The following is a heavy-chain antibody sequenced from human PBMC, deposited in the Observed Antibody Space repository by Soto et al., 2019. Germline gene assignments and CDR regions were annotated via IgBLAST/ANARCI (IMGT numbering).Heavy chain of an antibody. CDR2: VSYDERNI. V-gene: IGHV3-30*18. CDR3: AKLVDKSLDDY. D-gene: IGHD3-16*01. J-gene: IGHJ4*02. Sequence: GGSLTLSCVASGFTFSTSDMHWVRQAPGQGLEWVAVVSYDERNIYYADSVKGRFSVSRDNSKNTLFLHMTGLRAEDTAVYFCAKLVDKSLDDYWGQGALVTVSS. CDR1: GFTFSTSD.